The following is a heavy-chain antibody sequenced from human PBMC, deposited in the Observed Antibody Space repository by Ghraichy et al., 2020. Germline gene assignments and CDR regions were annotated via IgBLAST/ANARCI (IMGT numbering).Heavy chain of an antibody. V-gene: IGHV4-39*01. Sequence: SETLSLTCSVSGASISGTGFYWGWIRQPPGKGLEWIGNIYYIGRTHYKPSLESRVTISVDTPKNQFSLKLSSVTASDTAVYYCASLDCSSTSCYVGYYFDSWGQETLVTVSS. CDR2: IYYIGRT. D-gene: IGHD2-2*01. CDR1: GASISGTGFY. J-gene: IGHJ4*02. CDR3: ASLDCSSTSCYVGYYFDS.